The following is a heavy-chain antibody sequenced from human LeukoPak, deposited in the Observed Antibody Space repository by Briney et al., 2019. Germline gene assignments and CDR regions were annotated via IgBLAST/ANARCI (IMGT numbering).Heavy chain of an antibody. J-gene: IGHJ4*02. CDR3: ARDAQRGFDYSNSLEY. D-gene: IGHD4-11*01. Sequence: PGRSLRLPCVASGFIFSHYGFHWVRQAPGKGLEWVAVIWSDATNQFYADSVKGRFTISRDYSQKTVYLEMHSLTTEDTAIYYCARDAQRGFDYSNSLEYWGPGTLVSVSS. V-gene: IGHV3-33*01. CDR1: GFIFSHYG. CDR2: IWSDATNQ.